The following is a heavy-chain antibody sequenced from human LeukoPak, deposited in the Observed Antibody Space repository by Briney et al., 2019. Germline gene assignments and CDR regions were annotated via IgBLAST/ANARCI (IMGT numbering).Heavy chain of an antibody. CDR3: ARAIERFGESPDAFDI. CDR2: INPSGGGT. CDR1: GYTYTTYY. D-gene: IGHD3-10*01. J-gene: IGHJ3*02. V-gene: IGHV1-46*01. Sequence: ASVKVSCKASGYTYTTYYIHWVRQAPGQGLEWMGIINPSGGGTSYAQKFQGRVTMTRDTSTSTVYMELNSLRSEDTAVYYCARAIERFGESPDAFDIWGQGTMVTVSS.